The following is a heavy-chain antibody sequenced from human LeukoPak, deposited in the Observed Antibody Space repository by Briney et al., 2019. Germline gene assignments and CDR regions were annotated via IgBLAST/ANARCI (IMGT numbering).Heavy chain of an antibody. CDR1: GYTFTSYG. V-gene: IGHV1-18*01. D-gene: IGHD3-3*01. J-gene: IGHJ4*02. CDR2: ISAYNGNT. Sequence: ASVKVSCKASGYTFTSYGISWVRQAPGQGLEWMGWISAYNGNTNYAQKLQGRVTMTTDTSTSTAYMELRSLRSDDTAVYYCARDEGWGTAFWSGYFGYWGQGTLVTVSS. CDR3: ARDEGWGTAFWSGYFGY.